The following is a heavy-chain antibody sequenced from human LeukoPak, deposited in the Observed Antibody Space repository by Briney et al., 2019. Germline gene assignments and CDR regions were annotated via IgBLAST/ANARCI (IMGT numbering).Heavy chain of an antibody. Sequence: GRSLRLSCAASGFTFSSYGMHWVRQAPGKGLEWVAVISYDGNSKYYVDSMKGRFTIPRDNSKNTLYLQMNSLRAEDTAVYYCAKGYCSSTSCYPEAPSDYWGQGTLVTVSS. J-gene: IGHJ4*02. CDR1: GFTFSSYG. CDR2: ISYDGNSK. V-gene: IGHV3-30*18. D-gene: IGHD2-2*01. CDR3: AKGYCSSTSCYPEAPSDY.